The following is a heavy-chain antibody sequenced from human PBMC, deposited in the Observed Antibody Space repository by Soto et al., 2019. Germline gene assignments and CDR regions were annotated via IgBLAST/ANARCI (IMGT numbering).Heavy chain of an antibody. CDR2: IRKKVNSYTT. CDR3: VRVATAFYYDH. Sequence: ESGGGLVQPGGSLRLSCAVSGFSFSDHYMDWVRQAPGKGLEWVGRIRKKVNSYTTEYAASVKGRFTISRDDSSNSMYVQMNSLKTEDTAVYYCVRVATAFYYDHWGQGTLLTVSS. CDR1: GFSFSDHY. J-gene: IGHJ4*02. V-gene: IGHV3-72*01. D-gene: IGHD2-15*01.